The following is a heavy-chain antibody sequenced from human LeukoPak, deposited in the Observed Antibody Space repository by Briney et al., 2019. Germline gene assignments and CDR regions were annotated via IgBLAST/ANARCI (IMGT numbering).Heavy chain of an antibody. V-gene: IGHV4-38-2*01. J-gene: IGHJ4*02. CDR1: GYSISSGYY. Sequence: SETLSLTCAVSGYSISSGYYWGWIRQPPGKGLEWIGSIYHSGSTYYNPSLKSRVTISVDTSKNQFSLSLTSVTAADTAVYYCARVGCSISSCYRVDTYWGQGTLVTVSS. D-gene: IGHD2-2*01. CDR2: IYHSGST. CDR3: ARVGCSISSCYRVDTY.